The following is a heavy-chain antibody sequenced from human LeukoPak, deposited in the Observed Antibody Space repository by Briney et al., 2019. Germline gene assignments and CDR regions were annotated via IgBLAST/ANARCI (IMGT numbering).Heavy chain of an antibody. D-gene: IGHD3-16*01. V-gene: IGHV1-18*01. CDR1: GGTFSSYG. CDR2: ISTFNGNT. CDR3: ARGSDRLGYYDN. Sequence: ASVKVSCKASGGTFSSYGISWVRQAPGQGLEWMGWISTFNGNTNYAQKLQGRVTMTTDTSRRIVYMELRSLTSDDTAVYYCARGSDRLGYYDNWGQGALVTVSS. J-gene: IGHJ4*02.